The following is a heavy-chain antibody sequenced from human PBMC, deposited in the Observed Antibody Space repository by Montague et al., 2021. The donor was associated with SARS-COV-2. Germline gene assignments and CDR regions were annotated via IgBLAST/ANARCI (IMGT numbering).Heavy chain of an antibody. CDR2: IDWDDDK. V-gene: IGHV2-70*11. CDR3: ARAAVAGFPRFDP. D-gene: IGHD6-19*01. Sequence: PALVKPTQTLTLTCTFSGFSLSTSGMCVSWIRQPPGKALEWLARIDWDDDKYYSTSLKTRLTISKDTSKNQVVLTMTNMVPVDTATYYCARAAVAGFPRFDPWGQGTLVTVSS. CDR1: GFSLSTSGMC. J-gene: IGHJ5*02.